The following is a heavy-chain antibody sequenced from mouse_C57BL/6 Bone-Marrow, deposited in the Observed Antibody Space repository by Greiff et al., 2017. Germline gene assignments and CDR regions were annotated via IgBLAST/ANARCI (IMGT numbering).Heavy chain of an antibody. CDR1: GYSITSGYY. D-gene: IGHD1-1*01. CDR2: ISYDGSN. J-gene: IGHJ4*01. CDR3: ARAPYYGSSFYYAMDY. V-gene: IGHV3-6*01. Sequence: EVQRVESGPGLVKPSQSLSLTCSVTGYSITSGYYWNWIRQFPGNKLEWMGYISYDGSNNYNPSLKNRISITRDTSKNQFFLKLNSVTTEDTATYYCARAPYYGSSFYYAMDYWGQGTSVTVSS.